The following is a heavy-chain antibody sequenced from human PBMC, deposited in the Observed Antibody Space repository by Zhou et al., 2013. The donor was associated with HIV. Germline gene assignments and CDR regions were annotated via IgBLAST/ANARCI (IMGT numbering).Heavy chain of an antibody. CDR2: IIPIFGTA. V-gene: IGHV1-69*05. CDR1: GGTFSSYA. D-gene: IGHD6-13*01. J-gene: IGHJ3*02. Sequence: QVQLVQSGAEVKKPGSSVKVSCKASGGTFSSYAISWVRQAPGQGPEWMGGIIPIFGTANYAQKFQGRVTITTDESTSTNYMELRSLRFDDTAVYYCAKDKGAYSRTWSGDAFDTWGQGTLVTVSS. CDR3: AKDKGAYSRTWSGDAFDT.